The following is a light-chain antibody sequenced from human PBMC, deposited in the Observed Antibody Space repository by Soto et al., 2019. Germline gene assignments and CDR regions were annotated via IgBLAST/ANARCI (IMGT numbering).Light chain of an antibody. V-gene: IGKV3-20*01. J-gene: IGKJ5*01. CDR3: QQYGRT. CDR2: AAS. Sequence: EVVLTQSPGTLSLSPWERATLSCRASQSISTNYLAWYQQKPGQAPKLLIYAASSRLTGIPDRFSGSGSGTDFTLTISRLEPEDFALYYCQQYGRTFGQGTRLEIK. CDR1: QSISTNY.